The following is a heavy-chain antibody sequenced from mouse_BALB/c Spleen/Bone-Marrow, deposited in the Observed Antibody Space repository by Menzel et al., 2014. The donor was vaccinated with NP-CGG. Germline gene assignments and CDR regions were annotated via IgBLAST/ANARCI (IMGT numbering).Heavy chain of an antibody. V-gene: IGHV1S81*02. CDR3: AREGNYYGSIAMDY. J-gene: IGHJ4*01. D-gene: IGHD1-1*01. CDR1: GYTFTSYW. Sequence: QVQLQQPGAELVKPGASVKLSCKASGYTFTSYWMLWVKQRPGQGLEWIGEINPSNGRTNYNEKFKSKATLTVDKSSSTAYMQLSSLTSEDSAVYYCAREGNYYGSIAMDYWGQGTSVTVSS. CDR2: INPSNGRT.